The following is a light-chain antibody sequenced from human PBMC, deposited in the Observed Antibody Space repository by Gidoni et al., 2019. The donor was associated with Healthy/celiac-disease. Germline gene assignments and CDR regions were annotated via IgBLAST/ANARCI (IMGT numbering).Light chain of an antibody. V-gene: IGKV1-39*01. J-gene: IGKJ1*01. CDR2: AAS. Sequence: DIQMNQSPSSLSASVGDRVTITCRASQSISSHLNWYQQKPGKAPKLLIYAASSLQSGVPSKFIGSGSGTDFTLTISSLQPEDFATYYCQQSYSTPPWTFGQXTKVEIK. CDR1: QSISSH. CDR3: QQSYSTPPWT.